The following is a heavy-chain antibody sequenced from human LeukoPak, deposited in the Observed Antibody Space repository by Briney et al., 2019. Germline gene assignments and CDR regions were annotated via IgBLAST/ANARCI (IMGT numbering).Heavy chain of an antibody. J-gene: IGHJ4*02. V-gene: IGHV1-18*01. CDR3: ARDMFPGSSGVVIKNMDI. D-gene: IGHD3-3*01. CDR2: ISAYNGNT. Sequence: ASVKVSCKASGYTFTSYGISWVQQAPGQGLEWMGWISAYNGNTNYAQKLQGRVTMTTDTSTSTAYMELRSLRSDDTAVYYCARDMFPGSSGVVIKNMDIWGQGTLVTVSS. CDR1: GYTFTSYG.